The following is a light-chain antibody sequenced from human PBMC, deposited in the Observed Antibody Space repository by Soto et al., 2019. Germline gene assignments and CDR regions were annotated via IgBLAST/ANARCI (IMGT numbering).Light chain of an antibody. CDR2: AAS. Sequence: DTPMTQSPSSMSTFVGDRVPVICRSSQSISRYLNWYQQKPGKAPKLLIYAASSLQSGVPSRFSGSGSGTDFTLAISSLQPEDFATYYCQQSNSNPITFGQGTRLDIK. CDR3: QQSNSNPIT. CDR1: QSISRY. V-gene: IGKV1-39*01. J-gene: IGKJ5*01.